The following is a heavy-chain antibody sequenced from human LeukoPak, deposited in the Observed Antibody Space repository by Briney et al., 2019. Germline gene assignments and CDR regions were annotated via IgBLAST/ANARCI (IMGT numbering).Heavy chain of an antibody. CDR3: ARDWLFDY. CDR2: ISSDGRDT. V-gene: IGHV3-30*04. Sequence: GGSLRLSCAASGVTFSRYAMHWVRQAPGKGLEWVVAISSDGRDTFYTDSVKGRFTVSRDNSKNTLCLQMNSLTAEDTAVYYCARDWLFDYWGQGTLVTVSS. CDR1: GVTFSRYA. J-gene: IGHJ4*02. D-gene: IGHD3-9*01.